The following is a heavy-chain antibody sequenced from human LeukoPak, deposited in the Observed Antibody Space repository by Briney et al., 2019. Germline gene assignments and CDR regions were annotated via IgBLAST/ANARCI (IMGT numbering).Heavy chain of an antibody. CDR2: IKQDGSEK. V-gene: IGHV3-7*03. J-gene: IGHJ4*02. D-gene: IGHD1-20*01. Sequence: GGSLRLSCAASGFTFSSYWMSWVRQAPGKGLEWVANIKQDGSEKYYVDSVKGRFTISRDNAKNSLYLQMNSLRAEDTAVYYCARAPKRVLINWNDPYYFDYWGQGTLVTVSS. CDR3: ARAPKRVLINWNDPYYFDY. CDR1: GFTFSSYW.